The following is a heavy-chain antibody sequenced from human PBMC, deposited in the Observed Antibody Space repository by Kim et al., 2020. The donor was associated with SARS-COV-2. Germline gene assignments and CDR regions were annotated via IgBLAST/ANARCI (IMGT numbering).Heavy chain of an antibody. D-gene: IGHD3-10*01. V-gene: IGHV3-15*01. Sequence: GGSLRLSCAASGFTFSNAWMSWVRQAPGKGLEWVGRIKSKTDGGTTDYAAPVKGRFTISRDDSKNTLYLQMNSLKTEDTAVYYCTTRDRTYYYGSGSYYNNYYFDYWGQGTLVTVSS. CDR1: GFTFSNAW. J-gene: IGHJ4*02. CDR2: IKSKTDGGTT. CDR3: TTRDRTYYYGSGSYYNNYYFDY.